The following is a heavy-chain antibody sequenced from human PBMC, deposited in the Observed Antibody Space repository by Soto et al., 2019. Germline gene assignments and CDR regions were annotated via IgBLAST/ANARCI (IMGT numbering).Heavy chain of an antibody. J-gene: IGHJ4*02. D-gene: IGHD6-19*01. CDR1: GGAISSGGYY. CDR3: ARDQGLIDY. Sequence: TLSLTCTVSGGAISSGGYYWSWIRQHPKKGLEWIGYVYYSGNTYYNSSLKSRLSISVDTSKNQFSRKLTSVTVADTAVYYCARDQGLIDYWGQGTLVTVSS. CDR2: VYYSGNT. V-gene: IGHV4-31*03.